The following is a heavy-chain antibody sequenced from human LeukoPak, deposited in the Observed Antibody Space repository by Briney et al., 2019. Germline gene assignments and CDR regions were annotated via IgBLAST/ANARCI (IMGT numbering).Heavy chain of an antibody. CDR3: AKGGDDYGDSYPFDY. V-gene: IGHV3-30*18. J-gene: IGHJ4*02. D-gene: IGHD4-17*01. CDR1: GSTFSSYG. Sequence: GRSLRLSCAASGSTFSSYGMHWVRQAPGKGLEWVAVISYDGSNKYYADSVKGRFTISRDNSKNTLYLQMNSLRAEDTAVYYCAKGGDDYGDSYPFDYWGQGTLVTVSS. CDR2: ISYDGSNK.